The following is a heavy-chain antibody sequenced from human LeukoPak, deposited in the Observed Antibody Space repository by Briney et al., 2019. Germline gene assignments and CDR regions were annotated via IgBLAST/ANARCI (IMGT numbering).Heavy chain of an antibody. CDR3: ARAGRYYDSSGYYYY. V-gene: IGHV1-2*02. CDR2: INPNSGGT. CDR1: GYTFTGYY. J-gene: IGHJ4*02. Sequence: ASVKVSCKASGYTFTGYYMHWVRQAPGQGLEWMGWINPNSGGTNYAQKFQGRVTKTRDTSISTAYMELSRLRSDDTAVYYCARAGRYYDSSGYYYYWGQGTLVTVSS. D-gene: IGHD3-22*01.